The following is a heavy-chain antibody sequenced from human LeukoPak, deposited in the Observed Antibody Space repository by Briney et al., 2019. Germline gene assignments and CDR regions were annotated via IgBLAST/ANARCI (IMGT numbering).Heavy chain of an antibody. J-gene: IGHJ4*02. CDR2: IYHSGST. Sequence: SQTLSLTCTVSGGSISSGGYYWSWIRQPPGKGLEWIGYIYHSGSTYYNPSLKSRVTISVDRSKNQFSLKLSSVTAADTAAYYCARSDWNYVSYWGQGTLVTVSS. V-gene: IGHV4-30-2*01. CDR1: GGSISSGGYY. CDR3: ARSDWNYVSY. D-gene: IGHD1-1*01.